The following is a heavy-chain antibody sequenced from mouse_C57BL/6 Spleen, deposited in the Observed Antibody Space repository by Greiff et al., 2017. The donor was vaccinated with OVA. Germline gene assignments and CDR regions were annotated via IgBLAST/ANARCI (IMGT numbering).Heavy chain of an antibody. J-gene: IGHJ1*03. Sequence: VQLQQSGAELVRPGASVKMSCKASGYTFTSYTMHWVKQRPGQGLEWIGYINPSSGYTKYNQKFKDKATLTADKSSSTAYMQLGSLTSEDSEVYYCARPGYSNSFDVWGTGTTVTVSS. CDR1: GYTFTSYT. CDR3: ARPGYSNSFDV. V-gene: IGHV1-4*01. D-gene: IGHD2-5*01. CDR2: INPSSGYT.